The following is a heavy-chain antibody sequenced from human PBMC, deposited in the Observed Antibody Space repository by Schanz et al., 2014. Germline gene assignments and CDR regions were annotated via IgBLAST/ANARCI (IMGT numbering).Heavy chain of an antibody. CDR1: GYTFTRYY. D-gene: IGHD2-2*01. J-gene: IGHJ3*01. CDR2: MNPNSDKT. CDR3: ARGSCSNSGCFDAFDV. V-gene: IGHV1-8*01. Sequence: QVQLVQSGAEVKKPGASVKVSCKASGYTFTRYYIHWVRQAPGQGLEWMGWMNPNSDKTGFPQKFQGRVTMTRTISESTAYMELSSLRSEDTAVYYCARGSCSNSGCFDAFDVWGQGTMVTVSS.